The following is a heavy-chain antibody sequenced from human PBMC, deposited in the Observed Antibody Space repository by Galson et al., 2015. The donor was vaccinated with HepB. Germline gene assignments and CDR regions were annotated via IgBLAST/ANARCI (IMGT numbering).Heavy chain of an antibody. CDR3: ARRRYVVGTTSKWVDP. CDR2: IYLDDSDT. Sequence: QSGAEVKKPGESLKISCKASGNTSSNYWIAWVRQMPGKGLEWMGIIYLDDSDTTYSPSFKGHVTFAADKSLSTAYLKWSSLRASDTAMYYCARRRYVVGTTSKWVDPWGQGTRVIVTS. V-gene: IGHV5-51*01. CDR1: GNTSSNYW. J-gene: IGHJ5*02. D-gene: IGHD2-15*01.